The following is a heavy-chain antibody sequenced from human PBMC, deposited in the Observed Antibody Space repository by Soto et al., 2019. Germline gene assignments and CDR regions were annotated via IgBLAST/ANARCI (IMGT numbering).Heavy chain of an antibody. CDR2: IYHSGPF. J-gene: IGHJ5*02. Sequence: STSATVDSCSWLGKPLVGGVECIGYIYHSGPFPYNPSLKTRLTMSLDRSNNQFSLTLNSVTAADTAVYYCARAQFYSGSGRYNNLMFDPWGQGTQVTVSS. CDR3: ARAQFYSGSGRYNNLMFDP. CDR1: STSATVDS. V-gene: IGHV4-30-2*01. D-gene: IGHD3-10*01.